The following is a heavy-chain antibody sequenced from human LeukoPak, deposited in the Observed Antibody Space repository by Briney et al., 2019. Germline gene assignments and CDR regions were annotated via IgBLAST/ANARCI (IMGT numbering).Heavy chain of an antibody. CDR1: GFTFGAYW. V-gene: IGHV3-7*01. J-gene: IGHJ6*02. D-gene: IGHD2-2*01. Sequence: GSLRLSCAASGFTFGAYWMSWVRQAPGKGLEWVANIKQDGSEKYYVDSVKGRFTISRDNAKNSLYLQMNSLRAEDTAVYYCARDSQYQLLPGMVYYYYGMDVWGQGTTVTVSS. CDR2: IKQDGSEK. CDR3: ARDSQYQLLPGMVYYYYGMDV.